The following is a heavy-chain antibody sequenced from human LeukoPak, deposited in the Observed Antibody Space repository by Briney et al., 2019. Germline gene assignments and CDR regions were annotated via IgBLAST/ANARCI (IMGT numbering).Heavy chain of an antibody. CDR3: AKDGGLWISAHWGDS. CDR2: ISGSGGST. D-gene: IGHD2-2*03. Sequence: GGSLRLSCAASGFTFSSYAMSWVRQAPGKGLEWVSAISGSGGSTYYADSVKGRFTISRDDSKNTLYLQMNSLRAEDTAVYYCAKDGGLWISAHWGDSWGRGTLVTVSS. J-gene: IGHJ4*02. V-gene: IGHV3-23*01. CDR1: GFTFSSYA.